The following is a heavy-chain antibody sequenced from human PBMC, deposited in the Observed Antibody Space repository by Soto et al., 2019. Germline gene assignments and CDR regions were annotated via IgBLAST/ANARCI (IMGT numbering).Heavy chain of an antibody. Sequence: EVQLVESGGGLVQPGGPLNLPFAASGFTFSGPVMFWVRQASGKGPENIGRIRTKGKNYATIYAASVKGRFTISRDDSKNTAYLQMNSLKTEDTAVYYCTRFPDSWGRGTLVTVSS. V-gene: IGHV3-73*02. J-gene: IGHJ5*01. CDR2: IRTKGKNYAT. CDR3: TRFPDS. CDR1: GFTFSGPV.